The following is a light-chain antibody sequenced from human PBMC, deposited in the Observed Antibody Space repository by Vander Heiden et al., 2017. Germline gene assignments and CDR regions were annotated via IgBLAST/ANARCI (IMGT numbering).Light chain of an antibody. CDR2: STN. CDR1: SGPVSTSDD. J-gene: IGLJ2*01. V-gene: IGLV8-61*01. CDR3: LLYMGSGGVV. Sequence: QTVVTQEPSFSVSPGGTVTRTWGWSSGPVSTSDDPSWYQQTPGQAPRTLIYSTNTRSSGVPDRFSGSILGNKAALTITGAQADDESDYYCLLYMGSGGVVFGGGTKLTVL.